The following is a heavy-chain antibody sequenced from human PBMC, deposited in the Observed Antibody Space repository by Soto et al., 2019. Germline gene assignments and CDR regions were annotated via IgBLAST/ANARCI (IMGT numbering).Heavy chain of an antibody. J-gene: IGHJ4*02. CDR1: GYTFTSYA. Sequence: ASVKVSCKASGYTFTSYAMHWVRQAPGQRLEWMGWINAGNGNTKYSQKFQGRVTITRDTSASTAYMELSSLRSEDTAVYYYARDPNQGYFASLDYWGQGTLVTVSS. D-gene: IGHD3-9*01. CDR3: ARDPNQGYFASLDY. CDR2: INAGNGNT. V-gene: IGHV1-3*01.